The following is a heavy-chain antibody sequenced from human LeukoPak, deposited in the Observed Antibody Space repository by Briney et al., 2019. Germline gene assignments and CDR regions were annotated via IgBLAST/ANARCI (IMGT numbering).Heavy chain of an antibody. V-gene: IGHV3-23*01. D-gene: IGHD4-17*01. J-gene: IGHJ4*02. CDR3: ASPPHSDYGDYVVDY. CDR2: ISGSGGST. Sequence: AGGSLGLSCPALGFTFTGYAMGWVRQAPGKGLDWVSVISGSGGSTYYADSVKGRFTISRDNSKNTLYLQMNSLRAEDTAVYYCASPPHSDYGDYVVDYWGQGTLVTVSS. CDR1: GFTFTGYA.